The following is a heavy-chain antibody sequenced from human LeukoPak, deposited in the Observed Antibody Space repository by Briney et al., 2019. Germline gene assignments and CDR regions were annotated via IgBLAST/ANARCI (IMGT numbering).Heavy chain of an antibody. D-gene: IGHD5-24*01. CDR1: GFTFSTYG. CDR2: ISYDGSYE. CDR3: ARELFRDGYNWVDY. V-gene: IGHV3-30*16. Sequence: GGSLRLSCAASGFTFSTYGMHWVRQAPGKGLEWAAVISYDGSYESYADSVRGRFTISRDNSKNTLYLQMNSLRDEDSAVYYCARELFRDGYNWVDYWGQGTLVTVSS. J-gene: IGHJ4*02.